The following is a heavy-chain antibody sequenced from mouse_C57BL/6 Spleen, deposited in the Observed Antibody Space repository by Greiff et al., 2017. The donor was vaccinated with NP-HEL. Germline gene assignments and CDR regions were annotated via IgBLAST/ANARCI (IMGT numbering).Heavy chain of an antibody. CDR2: INPSTGGT. CDR3: ARGDGHYAMDY. J-gene: IGHJ4*01. D-gene: IGHD2-3*01. CDR1: GYSFTGYY. V-gene: IGHV1-42*01. Sequence: VQLQQSGPELVKPGASVKISCKASGYSFTGYYMNWVKQSPEKSLEWIGEINPSTGGTTYNQKFKAKATLTVDKSSSTAYMQLKSLTSEDSAVYYCARGDGHYAMDYWGQGTSVTVSS.